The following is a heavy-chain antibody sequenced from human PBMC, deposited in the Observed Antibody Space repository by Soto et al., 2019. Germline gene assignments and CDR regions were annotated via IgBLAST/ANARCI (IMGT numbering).Heavy chain of an antibody. Sequence: SSETLSLTCAVSGVSISSGGYSLRWIRQPPGKGLEWIGYIYHSGSTYYNPSLKSRVTISVDRSKNQFSLKLSSVTAADTAVYYCARVPGPWGQGTLVTVSS. CDR1: GVSISSGGYS. J-gene: IGHJ5*02. CDR3: ARVPGP. V-gene: IGHV4-30-2*01. D-gene: IGHD7-27*01. CDR2: IYHSGST.